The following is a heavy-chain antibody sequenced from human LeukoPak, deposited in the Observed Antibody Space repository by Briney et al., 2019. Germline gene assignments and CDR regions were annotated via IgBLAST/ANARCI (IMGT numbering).Heavy chain of an antibody. CDR1: GGSISSSSYY. J-gene: IGHJ4*02. Sequence: SETLSLTCTVYGGSISSSSYYWGWIRQPPGKGLECNGSIYFSGSTYYNPSLKSRVTISVDTSKNHFSLKLSSVTAADTAVYYCARHGGSGYSSFDYWGQGTLVTASS. D-gene: IGHD5-18*01. V-gene: IGHV4-39*01. CDR3: ARHGGSGYSSFDY. CDR2: IYFSGST.